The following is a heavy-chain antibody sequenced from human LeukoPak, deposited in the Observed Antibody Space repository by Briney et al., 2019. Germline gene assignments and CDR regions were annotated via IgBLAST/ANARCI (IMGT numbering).Heavy chain of an antibody. V-gene: IGHV3-48*01. CDR1: GFTFSSYW. D-gene: IGHD2-21*02. J-gene: IGHJ4*02. CDR2: ISSSSSTI. CDR3: ARESEVVVVTAFYFDY. Sequence: PGGSLRLSCAASGFTFSSYWMSWVRQAPGKGLEWVSYISSSSSTIYYADSVKGRFTISRDNAKNSLYLQMNSLRAEDTAVYYCARESEVVVVTAFYFDYWGQGTLVTVSS.